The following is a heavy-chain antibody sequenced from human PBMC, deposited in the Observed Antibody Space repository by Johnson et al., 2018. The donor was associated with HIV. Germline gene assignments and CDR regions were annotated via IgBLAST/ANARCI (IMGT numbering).Heavy chain of an antibody. Sequence: QVQLVESGGGMVQPGGSLRLSCAASGFTFSGHGIHWVRQAPGKGLEWVAFIRYDGGSIGYADSVKGRFTISRDHAKNSLYLQMNSLRAEDTGVYYCAKPPSMGADAFDIWGQGTMVTVSS. V-gene: IGHV3-30*02. CDR2: IRYDGGSI. D-gene: IGHD3-16*01. CDR3: AKPPSMGADAFDI. J-gene: IGHJ3*02. CDR1: GFTFSGHG.